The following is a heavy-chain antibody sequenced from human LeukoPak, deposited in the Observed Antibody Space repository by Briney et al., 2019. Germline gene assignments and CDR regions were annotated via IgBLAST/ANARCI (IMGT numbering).Heavy chain of an antibody. V-gene: IGHV4-59*01. CDR1: GGSISSYY. CDR2: IYYSGST. J-gene: IGHJ5*02. D-gene: IGHD6-6*01. Sequence: SETLSLTCTVSGGSISSYYWSWLRQPPGKGLEWIGYIYYSGSTNYNPSLKSRVTISVDTSKNQFSLKLGSVTAADTAVYYCARARAAPNWFDPWGQGTLVTVSS. CDR3: ARARAAPNWFDP.